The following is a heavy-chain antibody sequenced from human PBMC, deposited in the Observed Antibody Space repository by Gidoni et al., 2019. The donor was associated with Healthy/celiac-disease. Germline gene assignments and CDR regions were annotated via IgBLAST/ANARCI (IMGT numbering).Heavy chain of an antibody. Sequence: EVQLLESGGGLVQPGGSLRRSCAASGFTFSSYAMSWVRPAPGKGLGWVSAISCSGGSTYYADSGKGRFTISRDNSKNTLYLQRNRLRAEDTAVYYCAKQGGAVTRPLGYWGQGTLVTVSS. CDR1: GFTFSSYA. V-gene: IGHV3-23*01. D-gene: IGHD3-16*01. J-gene: IGHJ4*02. CDR2: ISCSGGST. CDR3: AKQGGAVTRPLGY.